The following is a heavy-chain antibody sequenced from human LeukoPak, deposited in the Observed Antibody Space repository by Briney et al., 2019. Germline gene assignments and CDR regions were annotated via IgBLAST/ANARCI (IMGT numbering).Heavy chain of an antibody. V-gene: IGHV5-51*01. J-gene: IGHJ4*02. D-gene: IGHD3-22*01. Sequence: GESLKISCKGSGYSFTSYWIGWVRQMPGKGLEWMGIIYPGDSDTRYSPSFQGQVTISADKSISTAYLQWSSLKASDTAMYYCARLEYDSSGYSYYFDYWGQGTLVTVSS. CDR3: ARLEYDSSGYSYYFDY. CDR1: GYSFTSYW. CDR2: IYPGDSDT.